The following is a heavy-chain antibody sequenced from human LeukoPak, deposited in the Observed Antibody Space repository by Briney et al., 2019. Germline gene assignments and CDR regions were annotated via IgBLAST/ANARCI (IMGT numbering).Heavy chain of an antibody. J-gene: IGHJ4*02. V-gene: IGHV1-3*01. Sequence: WASVKVSCKASGYTFTSYAIQWVRQAPGQRLEWMGWINAGHGNTKYSQNFQGRVTITRDTSASTAYMELSSLRSEDTAVYYCARGAGFAEPLPEYWGQGTLVTVSS. CDR1: GYTFTSYA. CDR2: INAGHGNT. CDR3: ARGAGFAEPLPEY. D-gene: IGHD1-14*01.